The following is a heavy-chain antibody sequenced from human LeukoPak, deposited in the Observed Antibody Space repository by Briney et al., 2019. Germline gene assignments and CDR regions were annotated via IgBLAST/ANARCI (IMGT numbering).Heavy chain of an antibody. V-gene: IGHV4-4*07. CDR1: GGSISGYY. Sequence: SETLSLTCTVSGGSISGYYWSWIRQPAGKGLEWIGRIYTSGSTNYHPSLKSRVTMSVDTSMNQFSLELSSVAAADMAVYYCARVESGYSFRHYYYYMHVWGKGTTVTVSS. J-gene: IGHJ6*03. CDR2: IYTSGST. CDR3: ARVESGYSFRHYYYYMHV. D-gene: IGHD3-3*01.